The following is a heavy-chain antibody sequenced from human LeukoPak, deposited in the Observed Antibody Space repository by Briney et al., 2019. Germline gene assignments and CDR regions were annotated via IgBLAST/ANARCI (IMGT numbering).Heavy chain of an antibody. CDR3: AKDGRISITGTLDY. J-gene: IGHJ4*02. V-gene: IGHV3-30*18. Sequence: GGSLRLSCAASGFTFSSYGMHWVRQAPGKGLEWVAVISYDGSNKYYADSVKGRFTISRDNSKNTLYLQMNSLRAEGTAVYYCAKDGRISITGTLDYWGQGTLVTVSS. CDR2: ISYDGSNK. D-gene: IGHD1/OR15-1a*01. CDR1: GFTFSSYG.